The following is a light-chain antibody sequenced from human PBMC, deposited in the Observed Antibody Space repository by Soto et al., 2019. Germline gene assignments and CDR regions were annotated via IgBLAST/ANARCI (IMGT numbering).Light chain of an antibody. CDR3: SSYTSSSTSRV. CDR2: EVS. V-gene: IGLV2-14*01. CDR1: SSDVGGYNY. J-gene: IGLJ1*01. Sequence: QSVLTQPASVSGSPGQSITISCTGTSSDVGGYNYVSWYQQHPGKAPKLVIYEVSNRPSGVSNRFSGSKSGNTASLTISGLQAEDEADYYCSSYTSSSTSRVFGTGTKLTVL.